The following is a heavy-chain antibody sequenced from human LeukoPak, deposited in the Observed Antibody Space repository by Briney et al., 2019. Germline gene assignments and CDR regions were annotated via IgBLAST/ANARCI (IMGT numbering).Heavy chain of an antibody. V-gene: IGHV3-23*01. CDR3: ARVLHKRNYDSTTYYGY. Sequence: GGSLRLSCAASGFTFSSYAMSWVRQAPGKGLEWVSAISGSGGSTYYADSVKGRFTISRDNSKNSLYLQMNSLRAEDTAVYYCARVLHKRNYDSTTYYGYWGQGTLVTVSS. J-gene: IGHJ4*02. CDR2: ISGSGGST. CDR1: GFTFSSYA. D-gene: IGHD3-22*01.